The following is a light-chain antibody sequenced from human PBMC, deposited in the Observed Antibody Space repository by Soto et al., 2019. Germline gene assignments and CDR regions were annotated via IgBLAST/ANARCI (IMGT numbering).Light chain of an antibody. CDR3: QQYNNWPIT. CDR2: DAS. CDR1: QSVSRN. J-gene: IGKJ5*01. Sequence: EIVMPQSPATLSVSPGERATPSCRASQSVSRNLAWYQQKPGQAPRLLIYDASTRATGTPARFSGSGSATKFTLSISSLQSEDFAVYYCQQYNNWPITFGQGTRLEIK. V-gene: IGKV3D-15*01.